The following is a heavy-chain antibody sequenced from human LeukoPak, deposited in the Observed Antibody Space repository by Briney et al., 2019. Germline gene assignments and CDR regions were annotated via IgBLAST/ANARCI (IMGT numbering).Heavy chain of an antibody. CDR2: ISWNSGSI. V-gene: IGHV3-9*01. J-gene: IGHJ4*02. CDR3: AKAITRYTSIARLELDY. CDR1: GFTFYDYA. Sequence: GGSLRLSCAASGFTFYDYAMHWVRQAPGKGLEWVSGISWNSGSIGYADSVKGRFTISRDNAKNSLYLQMNSLRAEDTALYYCAKAITRYTSIARLELDYWGQGTLVTVSS. D-gene: IGHD6-6*01.